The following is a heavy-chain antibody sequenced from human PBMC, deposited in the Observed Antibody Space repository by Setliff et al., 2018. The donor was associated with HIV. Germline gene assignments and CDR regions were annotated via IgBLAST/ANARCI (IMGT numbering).Heavy chain of an antibody. CDR1: GGSISSSSSF. V-gene: IGHV4-39*01. Sequence: PSETLSLTCTVSGGSISSSSSFWGWIRQPPGKGLEWIGSIYYSGSTNYNPSLKSRVTISVDTSKNQFSLKLSSVTAADTAVYYCARHKSQPYYFDYWGQGTLVTVSS. CDR2: IYYSGST. CDR3: ARHKSQPYYFDY. J-gene: IGHJ4*02.